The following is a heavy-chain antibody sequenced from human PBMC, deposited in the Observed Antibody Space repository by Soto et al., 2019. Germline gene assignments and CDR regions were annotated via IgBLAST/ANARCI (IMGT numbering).Heavy chain of an antibody. CDR2: INHSGST. J-gene: IGHJ4*02. Sequence: QLQLQESGPGLVKPSETLSLTCRVSDGSMNSDSSYWVWIRQPPGKGLEWIGVINHSGSTYHNLSLKGRVTMSVGASRNQFSLKLTSMTAADTAVYYCARLGGYVSVGYYYLWDSWGQGTLVTVSS. D-gene: IGHD3-22*01. CDR1: DGSMNSDSSY. V-gene: IGHV4-39*01. CDR3: ARLGGYVSVGYYYLWDS.